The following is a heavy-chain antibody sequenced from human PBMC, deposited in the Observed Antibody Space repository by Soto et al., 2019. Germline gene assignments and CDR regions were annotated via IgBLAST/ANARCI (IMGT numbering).Heavy chain of an antibody. V-gene: IGHV4-31*02. CDR3: ARGCGGSCYTDY. Sequence: WTWIRQHPGKGLEGIGYIYYSGSTHYNPSLKRRVTISVDTSKNQFSLKLSSVTAADTAVYYCARGCGGSCYTDYWGQGTLVTVSA. CDR2: IYYSGST. J-gene: IGHJ4*02. D-gene: IGHD2-15*01.